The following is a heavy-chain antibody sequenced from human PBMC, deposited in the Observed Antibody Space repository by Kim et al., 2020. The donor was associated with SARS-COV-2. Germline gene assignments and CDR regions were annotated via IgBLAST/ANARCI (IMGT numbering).Heavy chain of an antibody. CDR3: TINPGDTAMVPPTSIRDPPYGMDV. Sequence: GGSLRLSCAASGFTFSNAWMSWVRQAPGKGLEWVGRIKSKTDGGTTDYAAPAKGRFTISRDDSKNTLYLQMNSLKTEDTAVYYCTINPGDTAMVPPTSIRDPPYGMDVWGQGTTVTVSS. D-gene: IGHD5-18*01. CDR1: GFTFSNAW. J-gene: IGHJ6*02. V-gene: IGHV3-15*01. CDR2: IKSKTDGGTT.